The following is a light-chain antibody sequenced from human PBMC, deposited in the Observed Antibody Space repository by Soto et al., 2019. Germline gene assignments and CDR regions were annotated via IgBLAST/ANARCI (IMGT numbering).Light chain of an antibody. CDR1: SSDVGGYNY. CDR2: EVS. V-gene: IGLV2-14*03. Sequence: QSALTQPASVSGSPGQSITISCTGTSSDVGGYNYVSWYQQHPGKAPKLMTFEVSNRPSGVSNRFSGSTSGNTASLTNSGLQAEDEAEYYCSSYTSSNTNVFGSGTKATVL. CDR3: SSYTSSNTNV. J-gene: IGLJ1*01.